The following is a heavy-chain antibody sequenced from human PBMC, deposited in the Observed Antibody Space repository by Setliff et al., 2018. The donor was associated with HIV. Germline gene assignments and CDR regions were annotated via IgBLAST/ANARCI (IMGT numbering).Heavy chain of an antibody. J-gene: IGHJ6*03. CDR3: ARGDQTGYYRTYFYYMDL. D-gene: IGHD3-9*01. CDR2: VNSDGSST. Sequence: PGESLTISCAASGFTTSSFSMYWVRQAPGKGLVWVSRVNSDGSSTNYADSVKGRFTMSRDNAKNTLHLQMNSLRAEDTALYYCARGDQTGYYRTYFYYMDLWGKGTTVTVS. V-gene: IGHV3-74*01. CDR1: GFTTSSFS.